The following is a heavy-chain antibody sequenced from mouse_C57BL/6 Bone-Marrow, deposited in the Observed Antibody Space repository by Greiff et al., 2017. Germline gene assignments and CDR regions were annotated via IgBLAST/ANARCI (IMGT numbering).Heavy chain of an antibody. V-gene: IGHV5-9*01. CDR2: ISGGGGNT. CDR1: GFTFSSYT. D-gene: IGHD1-1*01. J-gene: IGHJ1*03. CDR3: SRQVTTVLATKYFDV. Sequence: EVKVVESGGGLVKPGGSLKLSCAASGFTFSSYTMSWVRQTPENRLQWVAAISGGGGNTYYPDSVKGRFTISRDNDKNILYLQMSSLRSEDTALYDCSRQVTTVLATKYFDVWGTGTTVTVSS.